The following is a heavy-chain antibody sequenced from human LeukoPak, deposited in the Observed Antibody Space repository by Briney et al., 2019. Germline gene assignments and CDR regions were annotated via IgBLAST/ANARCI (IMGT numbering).Heavy chain of an antibody. CDR1: GGSISSGDYY. CDR2: IYCSGST. CDR3: ARVGYDFWSGYYGNNFDY. J-gene: IGHJ4*02. D-gene: IGHD3-3*01. V-gene: IGHV4-30-4*08. Sequence: PSQTLSLTCTVSGGSISSGDYYWSWIRQPPGKGLEWIGYIYCSGSTYYNPSLKSRVTISVDTSKNQFSLKLSSVTAADTAVYYCARVGYDFWSGYYGNNFDYWGQGTLVTVSS.